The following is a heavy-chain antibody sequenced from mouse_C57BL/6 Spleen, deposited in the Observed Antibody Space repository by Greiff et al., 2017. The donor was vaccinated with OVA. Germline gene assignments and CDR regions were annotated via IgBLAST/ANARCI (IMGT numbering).Heavy chain of an antibody. D-gene: IGHD2-1*01. J-gene: IGHJ4*01. CDR2: ISGGGGNT. V-gene: IGHV5-9*01. Sequence: EVQLVESGGGLVKPGGSLKLSCAASGFTFSSYTMSWVRQTPEKRLEWVATISGGGGNTYYPDSVKGRFTISRDNAKNTLYLQMSSLRSEDTALYYCARQRVYYGNYVNAMDYWGQGTSVTVSS. CDR3: ARQRVYYGNYVNAMDY. CDR1: GFTFSSYT.